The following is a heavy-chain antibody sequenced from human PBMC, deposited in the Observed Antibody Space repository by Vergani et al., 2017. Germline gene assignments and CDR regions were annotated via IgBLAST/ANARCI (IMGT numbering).Heavy chain of an antibody. J-gene: IGHJ4*02. D-gene: IGHD1-26*01. CDR2: INPSGGST. Sequence: QVQLVQSGAEVKKPGASVKFSCKASGYTFTSYYMHWVRQAPGQGLEWMGIINPSGGSTRYAQKFQGRVTMTRDTSTSTGYMELSSLRSEDTAVYYCARGRWSYYWGRGDFDYWGQGTLVTVSS. V-gene: IGHV1-46*01. CDR3: ARGRWSYYWGRGDFDY. CDR1: GYTFTSYY.